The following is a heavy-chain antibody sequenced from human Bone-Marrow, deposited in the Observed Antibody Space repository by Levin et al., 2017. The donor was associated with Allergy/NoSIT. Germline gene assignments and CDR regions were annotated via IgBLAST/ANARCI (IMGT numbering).Heavy chain of an antibody. D-gene: IGHD3-22*01. CDR3: AKDSFDYFDSSAHYFPADY. J-gene: IGHJ4*02. V-gene: IGHV3-23*01. Sequence: PGGSLRLSCAASGFTFSSYAMNWVRQAPGKGLEWVSVISSSGSHTYYADSVKGRFTISRDNSKNTVYLQMNSLRAEDTAVYYCAKDSFDYFDSSAHYFPADYWGQGTLVTVSS. CDR1: GFTFSSYA. CDR2: ISSSGSHT.